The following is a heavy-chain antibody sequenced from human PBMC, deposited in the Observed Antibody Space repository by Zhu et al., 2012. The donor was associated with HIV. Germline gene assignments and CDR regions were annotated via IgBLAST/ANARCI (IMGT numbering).Heavy chain of an antibody. J-gene: IGHJ4*02. CDR3: AKRLYYEAGALDY. Sequence: EVQLLESGGGLGQPGGSLRVSCVGSGFIFNKYGMAWVRHTPGKGLEWVSRISGSGNTTYCADSVKGRFTISRDNSKNTLFLHMTGLRTDDTAIYYCAKRLYYEAGALDYWGQGILVTVSS. D-gene: IGHD3-22*01. CDR2: ISGSGNTT. CDR1: GFIFNKYG. V-gene: IGHV3-23*01.